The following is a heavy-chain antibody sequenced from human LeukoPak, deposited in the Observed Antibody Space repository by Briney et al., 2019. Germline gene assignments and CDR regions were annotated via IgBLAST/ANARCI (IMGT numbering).Heavy chain of an antibody. Sequence: GASVNLSCNASAGTFSSYAISWVRKAPGQGHEWMGGIITIFGTANYAQKLQGRVTITADKSTSTAYMELSSLRSEDTAVYYCARVPYSSGWYFDYWGQGTLVTVSS. CDR2: IITIFGTA. CDR1: AGTFSSYA. V-gene: IGHV1-69*06. CDR3: ARVPYSSGWYFDY. J-gene: IGHJ4*02. D-gene: IGHD6-19*01.